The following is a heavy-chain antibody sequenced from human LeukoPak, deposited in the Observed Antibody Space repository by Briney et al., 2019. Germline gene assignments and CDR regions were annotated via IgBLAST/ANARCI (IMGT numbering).Heavy chain of an antibody. J-gene: IGHJ5*02. CDR2: ISNSGTT. V-gene: IGHV4-39*01. CDR3: ATQRVMQDRVTWFDP. D-gene: IGHD2-21*02. Sequence: SETLSLTCAVSGGSISSSNWWSWVRQPPGKGQEWIGSISNSGTTYYNPSLKSRVTIFVDTSKNQFSLKVSSVTAADTAVYYCATQRVMQDRVTWFDPWGQGTLVTVSS. CDR1: GGSISSSNW.